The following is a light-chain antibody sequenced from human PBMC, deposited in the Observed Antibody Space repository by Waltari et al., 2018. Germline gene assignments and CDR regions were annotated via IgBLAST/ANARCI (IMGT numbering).Light chain of an antibody. CDR3: MQALQTPAYT. CDR1: QSLLHANGYNY. Sequence: DIVMTQCAHCLQVSPGESASISCRSSQSLLHANGYNYLDWYLQKPGQSPQLLIYLGSNRASGVPERFSGSGSGTDFTLKISKVEAEDVGVYYCMQALQTPAYTFGQGTKLEI. CDR2: LGS. J-gene: IGKJ2*01. V-gene: IGKV2-28*01.